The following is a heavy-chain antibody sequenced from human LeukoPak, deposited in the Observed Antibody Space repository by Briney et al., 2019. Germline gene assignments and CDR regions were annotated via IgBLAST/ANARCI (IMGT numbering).Heavy chain of an antibody. D-gene: IGHD3-16*02. J-gene: IGHJ4*02. CDR1: GYTFTSYG. CDR3: ARDGGYYDYVWGSYRPYYFDY. V-gene: IGHV1-18*01. CDR2: ISAYNGNT. Sequence: AAVKVSYKASGYTFTSYGISWVRQAPGQGLEWMGWISAYNGNTNYAQQLQGRVTMTTDTSASTAYMELRSLRSDDTAVYHCARDGGYYDYVWGSYRPYYFDYWGQGTLVTVSS.